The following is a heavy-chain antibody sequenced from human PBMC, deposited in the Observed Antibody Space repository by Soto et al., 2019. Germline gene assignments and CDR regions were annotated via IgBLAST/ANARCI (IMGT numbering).Heavy chain of an antibody. CDR1: GFTFSNAW. V-gene: IGHV3-15*07. Sequence: GGSLRLSCAASGFTFSNAWMNWVRQAPGKGLEWVGRIKSKTDGGTTDYAAPVKGRFTISRDDSKNTLYLQMNSLKTEDTAVYYCTTDSGNFWSGIYYYYGMDVWGQGTTVTVSS. D-gene: IGHD3-3*01. CDR2: IKSKTDGGTT. CDR3: TTDSGNFWSGIYYYYGMDV. J-gene: IGHJ6*02.